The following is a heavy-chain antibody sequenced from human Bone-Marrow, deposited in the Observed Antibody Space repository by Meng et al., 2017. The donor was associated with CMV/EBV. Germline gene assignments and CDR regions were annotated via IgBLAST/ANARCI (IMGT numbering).Heavy chain of an antibody. Sequence: QVQLVQSGAEVKKHGASVKVSCKASGYMFNTYGISWVRQAPGQGLEWMGWISVYNGNTKYAQTVQGRVTMTTDTSTSTVYMELTSLRSDDTAVYYCARDKIAVRPGWFDPWGQGTLVTVSS. V-gene: IGHV1-18*01. J-gene: IGHJ5*02. CDR3: ARDKIAVRPGWFDP. CDR1: GYMFNTYG. CDR2: ISVYNGNT. D-gene: IGHD6-6*01.